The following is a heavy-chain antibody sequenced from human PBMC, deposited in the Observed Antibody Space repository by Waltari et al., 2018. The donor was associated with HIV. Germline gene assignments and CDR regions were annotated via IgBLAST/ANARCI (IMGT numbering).Heavy chain of an antibody. CDR1: GGSVGSSGFS. J-gene: IGHJ3*01. V-gene: IGHV4-30-2*06. D-gene: IGHD2-15*01. CDR2: IYYTVST. CDR3: ARDRFCNGNGCSTSDAFDV. Sequence: QLRLQESGSGLLKPSQTLSLTCNVSGGSVGSSGFSWLWIRQSPGKGLEWIGYIYYTVSTYYNPSLKSRVNISLDRSKNQFSLRLSYVSAADTAVYYCARDRFCNGNGCSTSDAFDVWGQGRMVTVSS.